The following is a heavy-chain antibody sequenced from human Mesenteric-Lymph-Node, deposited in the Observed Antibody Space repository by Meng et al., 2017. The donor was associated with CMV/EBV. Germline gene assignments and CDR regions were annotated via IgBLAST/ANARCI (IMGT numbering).Heavy chain of an antibody. CDR1: GFPFSNDW. CDR2: IKSKADGGTT. J-gene: IGHJ4*01. V-gene: IGHV3-15*01. CDR3: TTLTY. Sequence: GGSLRLSCAASGFPFSNDWMNWVRQAPGKGLEWVARIKSKADGGTTDYAAPVKGRFTISRDDSKDTLYLEMNSLKSEDTAVYYCTTLTYWGRGNLVTVSS.